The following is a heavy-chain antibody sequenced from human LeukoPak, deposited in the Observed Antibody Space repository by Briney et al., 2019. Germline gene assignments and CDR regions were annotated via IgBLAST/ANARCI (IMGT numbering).Heavy chain of an antibody. D-gene: IGHD1-1*01. J-gene: IGHJ4*02. CDR3: AKAGGSMWYSPQFDY. CDR1: GFTVSNYD. Sequence: GGSLRLSCAASGFTVSNYDMHWVRQAAGKGLEWVSVVTTAGDTYYSGSVKGRFTISRENAKNSVYLQMNSLRAGDTAVYYCAKAGGSMWYSPQFDYWGPGTPVTVSS. CDR2: VTTAGDT. V-gene: IGHV3-13*04.